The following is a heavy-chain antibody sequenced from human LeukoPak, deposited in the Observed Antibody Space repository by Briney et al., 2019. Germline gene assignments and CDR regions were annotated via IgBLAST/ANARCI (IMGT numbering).Heavy chain of an antibody. D-gene: IGHD3-16*01. CDR1: GFTVSSNY. CDR2: IYGGDST. Sequence: PGGSLRLSCAASGFTVSSNYMSWVRQAPGKGLEWVSVIYGGDSTYYADSVKGRFTISRDNSKNTLYLQMNSLRAEDTAVYYCARVEGGVFDYWGQGTLVTVSS. J-gene: IGHJ4*02. CDR3: ARVEGGVFDY. V-gene: IGHV3-53*01.